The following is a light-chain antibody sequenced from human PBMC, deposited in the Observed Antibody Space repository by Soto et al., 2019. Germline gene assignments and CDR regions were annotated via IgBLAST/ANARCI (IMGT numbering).Light chain of an antibody. Sequence: DVQMTQSPSSLSASIGDRVTITCQASQHINRYLCWYQKKPGKAPKLLIYDASNLGTGVPSRFSGSGSGTDFSFTITNLQPEDFATYYCQQYDTIPPTFGQGTKVDIK. CDR1: QHINRY. V-gene: IGKV1-33*01. CDR3: QQYDTIPPT. J-gene: IGKJ2*01. CDR2: DAS.